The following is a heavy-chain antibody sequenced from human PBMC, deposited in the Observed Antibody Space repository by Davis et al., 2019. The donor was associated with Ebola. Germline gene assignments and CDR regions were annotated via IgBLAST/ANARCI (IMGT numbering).Heavy chain of an antibody. D-gene: IGHD5-18*01. V-gene: IGHV6-1*01. J-gene: IGHJ6*04. CDR2: TYFSSKWYH. CDR1: GDSVSSGG. CDR3: ARGWLRVGMDV. Sequence: HSQTLSLTCAISGDSVSSGGWNWIRQSPSRGLEWLGRTYFSSKWYHDYAVSVKSRITINPDTSKNQFSLQLNSVTPEDMALYYCARGWLRVGMDVWGEGTTVTVSS.